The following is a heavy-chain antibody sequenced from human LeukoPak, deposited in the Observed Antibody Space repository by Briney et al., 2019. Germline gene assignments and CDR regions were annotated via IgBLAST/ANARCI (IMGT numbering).Heavy chain of an antibody. V-gene: IGHV3-7*03. Sequence: GGSLRLSCAASGLNFSSRWMNWVRQAPGQGLEWVASIKEDGSEKHYVDSVKGRFTISRDNGKNSLYLQMNSLRAEDTAVYYCARNSGWWRFDFWGQGTLVTVSS. CDR1: GLNFSSRW. CDR3: ARNSGWWRFDF. CDR2: IKEDGSEK. J-gene: IGHJ4*02. D-gene: IGHD6-13*01.